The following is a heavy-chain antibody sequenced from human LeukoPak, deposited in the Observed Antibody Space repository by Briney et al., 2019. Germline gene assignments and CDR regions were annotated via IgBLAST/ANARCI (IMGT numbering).Heavy chain of an antibody. J-gene: IGHJ6*02. CDR2: ISFDGSNK. D-gene: IGHD5-18*01. Sequence: GGSLRLSCAASGFTFSSYDMHWVRQAPGKGLEWVAVISFDGSNKYCADSVKGLFTIYRDNAKNSLYLQMNSLRAEDTAVYYCARDRVADTAMVRPPQGYYYYYGMDVWGQGATVTVSS. CDR1: GFTFSSYD. CDR3: ARDRVADTAMVRPPQGYYYYYGMDV. V-gene: IGHV3-33*01.